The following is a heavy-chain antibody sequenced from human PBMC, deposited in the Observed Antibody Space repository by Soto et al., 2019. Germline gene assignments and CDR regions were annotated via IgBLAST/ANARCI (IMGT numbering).Heavy chain of an antibody. CDR3: TRSITGTTSSDY. CDR2: SRDKGNSYST. D-gene: IGHD1-7*01. CDR1: GFTFSDYY. J-gene: IGHJ4*02. Sequence: EVQLVESGGGLVQPGGSLRLSCAGSGFTFSDYYIDWVRQAPGKGLEWVGRSRDKGNSYSTDYAASVKGRFTVSRXXXXXXXXXXXXXXXXXXXXXXYCTRSITGTTSSDYWGQGTLVTVSS. V-gene: IGHV3-72*01.